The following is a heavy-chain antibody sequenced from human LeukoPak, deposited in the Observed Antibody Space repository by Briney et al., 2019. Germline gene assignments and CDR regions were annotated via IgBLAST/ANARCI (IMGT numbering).Heavy chain of an antibody. J-gene: IGHJ4*02. CDR1: GFTFGDYS. Sequence: AGGSLRLSCTASGFTFGDYSMTWFRQAPGKGLEWVSLIRNKASGGTTEHAASVRGRFTTSRDDSKSIAYLQMNSLKTEDTALYYCTRDRIMTDFWGQGTLVTVSS. V-gene: IGHV3-49*03. CDR2: IRNKASGGTT. CDR3: TRDRIMTDF. D-gene: IGHD2-15*01.